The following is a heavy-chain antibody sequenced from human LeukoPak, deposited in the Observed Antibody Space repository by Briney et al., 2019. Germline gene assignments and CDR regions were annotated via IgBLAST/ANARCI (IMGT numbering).Heavy chain of an antibody. CDR3: GRPLQRGSWTQRALDY. CDR2: MNPNSGNA. Sequence: ASVKVSCKASGYTFTGYGISWVRQATGQGLEWMGWMNPNSGNAGYAQRFQGRVTMTRNNSISTAYMELTSLRSEDTAVYYCGRPLQRGSWTQRALDYWGQGTLVTVSS. D-gene: IGHD3-10*01. V-gene: IGHV1-8*01. J-gene: IGHJ4*02. CDR1: GYTFTGYG.